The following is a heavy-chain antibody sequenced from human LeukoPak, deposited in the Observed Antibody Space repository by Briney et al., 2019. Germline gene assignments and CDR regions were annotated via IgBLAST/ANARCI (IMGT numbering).Heavy chain of an antibody. V-gene: IGHV3-30*02. J-gene: IGHJ4*02. CDR2: IRYDGSNK. Sequence: PGGSLRLSCAASRFTFSSYGMHWVRQAPGKGLEWVAFIRYDGSNKYHADSVKGRFTISRDNSKNTVYLQMNSLRAEDTAIYYCATYRQVLLPFESWGQGTLVTVSS. CDR3: ATYRQVLLPFES. D-gene: IGHD2-8*02. CDR1: RFTFSSYG.